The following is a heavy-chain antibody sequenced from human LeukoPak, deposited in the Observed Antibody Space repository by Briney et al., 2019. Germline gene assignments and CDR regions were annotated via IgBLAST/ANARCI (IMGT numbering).Heavy chain of an antibody. J-gene: IGHJ4*02. Sequence: GGSLRLSCAASGFTFSSYSMNWVRQAPGKGLEWVSYISSSSSTIYYADSVKGRFTISRDNAKNSLVLQMNSLRVEDTAVYYCTRDNRGTFDNWGQGTQVTVSS. CDR1: GFTFSSYS. CDR3: TRDNRGTFDN. V-gene: IGHV3-48*04. CDR2: ISSSSSTI.